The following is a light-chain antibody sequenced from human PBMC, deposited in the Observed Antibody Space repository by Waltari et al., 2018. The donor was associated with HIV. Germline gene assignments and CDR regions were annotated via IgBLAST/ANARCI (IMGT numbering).Light chain of an antibody. CDR1: SSNIGAGYH. CDR3: QSHDSSLSGYV. V-gene: IGLV1-40*01. CDR2: GNS. J-gene: IGLJ1*01. Sequence: QSVLTQPPSVSGAPGPRVTISCTGSSSNIGAGYHVHWYQQLPGTAPKLLIYGNSNRPSGVPDRFSGSKSGTSASLAITGLQAEDEADYYCQSHDSSLSGYVFGTGTKVTVL.